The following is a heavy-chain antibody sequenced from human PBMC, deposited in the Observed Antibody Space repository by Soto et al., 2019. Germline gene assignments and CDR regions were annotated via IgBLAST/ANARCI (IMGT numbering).Heavy chain of an antibody. CDR2: IYYSGST. D-gene: IGHD2-2*01. CDR1: GGSISSGGYY. CDR3: ARDVGYCSSTSCYHVFDY. V-gene: IGHV4-31*03. Sequence: SETLSLTCTVSGGSISSGGYYWSWIRQHPGKGLEWIGYIYYSGSTYYNPSLKSRVTISVDTSKNQFSLKLSSVTVADTAVYYCARDVGYCSSTSCYHVFDYWGQGTLVTVSS. J-gene: IGHJ4*02.